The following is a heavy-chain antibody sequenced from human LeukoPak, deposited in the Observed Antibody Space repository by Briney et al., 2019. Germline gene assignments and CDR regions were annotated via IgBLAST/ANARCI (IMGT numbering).Heavy chain of an antibody. V-gene: IGHV6-1*01. CDR1: GDSVSTNSAA. Sequence: PSQTLSLTCAISGDSVSTNSAAWNWIRQSPSRGLEWLGRTYYRSQWSNEYAVSVKSRITINPDTSKNQFSLRLISVTAADTAVYFCARVGFTRGHYNPRDAFDIWGQGTLVTVSS. CDR2: TYYRSQWSN. CDR3: ARVGFTRGHYNPRDAFDI. J-gene: IGHJ3*02. D-gene: IGHD3-22*01.